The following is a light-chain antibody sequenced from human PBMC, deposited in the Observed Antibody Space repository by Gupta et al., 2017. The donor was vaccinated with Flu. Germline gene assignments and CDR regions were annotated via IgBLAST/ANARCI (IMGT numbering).Light chain of an antibody. J-gene: IGLJ3*02. Sequence: YQLTQPPSVSVSPGQTARITCSGDALPKKYAYWYQQKPGQAPVLIIYDDRKRPSGIPERFSGSNSGNTATLTISGVEVGDEADYDCQVRVGGSDHKLFGGGTKLTVL. CDR1: ALPKKY. CDR2: DDR. CDR3: QVRVGGSDHKL. V-gene: IGLV3-10*01.